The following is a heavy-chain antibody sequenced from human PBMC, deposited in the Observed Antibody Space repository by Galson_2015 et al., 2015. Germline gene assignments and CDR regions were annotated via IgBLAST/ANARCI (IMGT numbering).Heavy chain of an antibody. D-gene: IGHD3-10*01. Sequence: SLRLSCAASGFTFSSYGMEWVRQVPGKGLEWVALISQGGSEKYYADSVKGRFTISGDNSKNTLYLQMNSLRAEDTAVYYCAIGGYYYGSGTLASWGQGTLVTVSS. CDR1: GFTFSSYG. V-gene: IGHV3-30*03. J-gene: IGHJ5*02. CDR2: ISQGGSEK. CDR3: AIGGYYYGSGTLAS.